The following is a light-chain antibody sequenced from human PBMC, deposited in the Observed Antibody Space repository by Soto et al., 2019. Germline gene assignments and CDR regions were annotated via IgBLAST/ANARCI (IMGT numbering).Light chain of an antibody. Sequence: EIVLTQSPGTLSLSPRERATLSCRASQSVSSSYLAWYQQKPGQAPRLLMVGASSRATGIPDRFSGSGSGTDFTLTISRLEPEDFAVYYCQQHGSSPRTFGQGTKVDI. CDR2: GAS. V-gene: IGKV3-20*01. CDR3: QQHGSSPRT. CDR1: QSVSSSY. J-gene: IGKJ1*01.